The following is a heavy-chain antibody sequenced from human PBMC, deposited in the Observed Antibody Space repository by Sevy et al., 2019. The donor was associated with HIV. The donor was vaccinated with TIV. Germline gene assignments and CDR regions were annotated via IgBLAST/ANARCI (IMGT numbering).Heavy chain of an antibody. V-gene: IGHV3-66*01. Sequence: GGSLRLSCAASGFSVNSNYMTWVRQAPGKGLEGVSVIYSDETTYHADSVKDRFNISRDNSKNMLYLQMSSLRAEATAIYYCARGKSGYGYALNDWGQGTLVTVSS. CDR3: ARGKSGYGYALND. J-gene: IGHJ4*02. CDR2: IYSDETT. D-gene: IGHD5-18*01. CDR1: GFSVNSNY.